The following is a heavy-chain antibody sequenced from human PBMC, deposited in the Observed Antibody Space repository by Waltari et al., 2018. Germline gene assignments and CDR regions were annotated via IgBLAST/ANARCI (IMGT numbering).Heavy chain of an antibody. CDR2: TSSASSFI. V-gene: IGHV3-21*06. J-gene: IGHJ4*02. Sequence: EVQWVETGGGLVKPGESLRLSCVTRGFPVSGSCKNRVRQSPGKGLEWVASTSSASSFIYYGESVKGRFTISRDNAKSQLYLQMNSLRVEDTAVYYCARVRDDPFYGGSGYSSAWGQGTLVVVSS. CDR3: ARVRDDPFYGGSGYSSA. CDR1: GFPVSGSC. D-gene: IGHD3-22*01.